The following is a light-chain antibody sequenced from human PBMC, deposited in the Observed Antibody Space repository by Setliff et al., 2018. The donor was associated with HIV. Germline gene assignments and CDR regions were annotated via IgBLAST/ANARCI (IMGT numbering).Light chain of an antibody. J-gene: IGLJ3*02. CDR2: DVN. CDR3: SSYTTTRTRA. V-gene: IGLV2-14*01. CDR1: SSDIGGYNF. Sequence: QSVLTQPASVSGSPGQSITISCTGTSSDIGGYNFVSWYQQHPGKAPKLMIYDVNDRPSGVSNRFSGSKSGNTAPLTISGLQAEDEADYYCSSYTTTRTRAFGGGTKATVL.